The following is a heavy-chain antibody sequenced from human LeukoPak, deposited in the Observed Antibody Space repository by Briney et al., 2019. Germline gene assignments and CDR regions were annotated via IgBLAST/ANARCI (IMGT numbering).Heavy chain of an antibody. CDR3: ARVKAVVTPWVFDY. CDR1: GGSISSSTYY. Sequence: SETLSLTCTVSGGSISSSTYYWGWIRQPPGKGPAWIGSISYTGITYYNPSLKSRVTISVDTSKNQFSLKLSSVTAADTAVYFCARVKAVVTPWVFDYWGQGSLVTVSS. CDR2: ISYTGIT. D-gene: IGHD4-23*01. J-gene: IGHJ4*02. V-gene: IGHV4-39*07.